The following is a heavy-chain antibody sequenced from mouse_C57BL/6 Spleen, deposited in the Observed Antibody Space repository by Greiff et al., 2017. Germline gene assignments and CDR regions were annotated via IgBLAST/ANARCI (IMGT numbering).Heavy chain of an antibody. CDR3: ARPGVYPFAY. J-gene: IGHJ3*01. CDR2: ISSGSSTI. CDR1: GFTFSDYG. V-gene: IGHV5-17*01. D-gene: IGHD2-1*01. Sequence: EVMLVESGGGLVKPGGSLKLSCAASGFTFSDYGMHWVRQAPEKGLEWVAYISSGSSTIYYADTVKGRFTISRDKAKNTLFLQMTSLRSEDTAMYYCARPGVYPFAYWGQGTLVTVSA.